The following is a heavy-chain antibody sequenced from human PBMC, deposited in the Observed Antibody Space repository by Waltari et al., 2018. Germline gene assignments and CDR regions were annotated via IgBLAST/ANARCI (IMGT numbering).Heavy chain of an antibody. J-gene: IGHJ4*02. Sequence: QVQLVESGGGVVQPGRSLRLSCAASGFTFSSYAMHWVRQAPGKGLEWVAVISYDGSNKYYADSVKGRFTISRDNSKNTLYLQMNSLRAEDTAVYYCAEGGIAVAGTYWGQGTLVTVSS. CDR1: GFTFSSYA. D-gene: IGHD6-19*01. V-gene: IGHV3-30-3*01. CDR2: ISYDGSNK. CDR3: AEGGIAVAGTY.